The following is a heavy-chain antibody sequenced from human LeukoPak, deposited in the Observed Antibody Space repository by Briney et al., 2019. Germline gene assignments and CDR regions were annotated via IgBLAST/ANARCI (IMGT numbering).Heavy chain of an antibody. CDR3: ARGGAYQLPRKGMDV. CDR1: GFTFSSYW. Sequence: PGGSLRLSCAASGFTFSSYWMHWVRQAPGKGLVWVSGTNTDGSSTMYADSVKGRFTISRDNSKNTLYLQMNSLRAEDTAVYYCARGGAYQLPRKGMDVWGQGTTVTVSS. J-gene: IGHJ6*02. D-gene: IGHD2-2*01. V-gene: IGHV3-74*03. CDR2: TNTDGSST.